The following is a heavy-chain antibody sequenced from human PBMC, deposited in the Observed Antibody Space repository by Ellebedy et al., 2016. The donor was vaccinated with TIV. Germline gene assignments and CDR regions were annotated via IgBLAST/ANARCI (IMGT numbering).Heavy chain of an antibody. V-gene: IGHV3-48*04. CDR3: ARDRDQWLRGGYYFDY. J-gene: IGHJ4*02. D-gene: IGHD3-22*01. CDR1: GFTFSSYS. Sequence: GESLKISXAASGFTFSSYSMNWVRQAPGKGLEWVSYISSSSSTIYYADSVKGRFTISRGNAKNSLYLQMNSLRAEDTAVYYCARDRDQWLRGGYYFDYWGQGTLVTVSS. CDR2: ISSSSSTI.